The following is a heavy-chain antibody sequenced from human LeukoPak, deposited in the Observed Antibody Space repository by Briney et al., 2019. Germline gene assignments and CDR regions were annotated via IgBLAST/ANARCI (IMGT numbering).Heavy chain of an antibody. CDR3: ARLEQWLAHLDY. CDR1: GGSIGSSSYY. D-gene: IGHD6-19*01. Sequence: PSETLSLTCTVSGGSIGSSSYYWGWIRQPPGKGLEWIGSIYYSGSTYYNPSLKSRVTISVDTSKNQFSLKRSSVTAADTAVYYCARLEQWLAHLDYWGQGTLVTVSS. CDR2: IYYSGST. V-gene: IGHV4-39*01. J-gene: IGHJ4*02.